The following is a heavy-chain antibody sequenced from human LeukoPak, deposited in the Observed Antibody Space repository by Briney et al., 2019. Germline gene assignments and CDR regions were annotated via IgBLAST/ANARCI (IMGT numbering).Heavy chain of an antibody. CDR1: GYSISSGYY. D-gene: IGHD3-9*01. Sequence: SETLSLTCTVSGYSISSGYYWGWIRQPPGKGLEWIGSIYHSGSTYYNPSLKSRVTISVDTSKNQFSLKLSTVTAADTAVYYCAREDILTGYSDYWGQGTLVTVSS. CDR2: IYHSGST. V-gene: IGHV4-38-2*02. J-gene: IGHJ4*02. CDR3: AREDILTGYSDY.